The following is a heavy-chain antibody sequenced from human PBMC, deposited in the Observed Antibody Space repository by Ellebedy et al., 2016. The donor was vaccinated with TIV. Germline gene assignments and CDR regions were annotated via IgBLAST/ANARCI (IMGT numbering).Heavy chain of an antibody. CDR2: ISGSGGST. CDR1: GFTFSSYA. J-gene: IGHJ4*02. CDR3: AKDWWFGELLPFDY. Sequence: GGSLRLSXAASGFTFSSYAMSWVRQAPGKGLEWVSAISGSGGSTYYADSVKGRFTISRDNSKNTLYLQMNSLRAEDTAVYYCAKDWWFGELLPFDYWGQGTLVTVSS. V-gene: IGHV3-23*01. D-gene: IGHD3-10*01.